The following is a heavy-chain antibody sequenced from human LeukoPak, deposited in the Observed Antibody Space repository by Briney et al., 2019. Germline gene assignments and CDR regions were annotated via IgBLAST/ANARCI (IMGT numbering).Heavy chain of an antibody. D-gene: IGHD1-7*01. CDR2: ISHSGST. V-gene: IGHV4-34*01. Sequence: SETLSLTCAVYGVSFSGYYWSWIRQPPGKGLEWIGEISHSGSTNYNPSLRSRVTISVDTSKNPFSLKLSSVTASATAVCYCASHAAGTTSRGTDVWGQGTTVTVSS. J-gene: IGHJ6*02. CDR1: GVSFSGYY. CDR3: ASHAAGTTSRGTDV.